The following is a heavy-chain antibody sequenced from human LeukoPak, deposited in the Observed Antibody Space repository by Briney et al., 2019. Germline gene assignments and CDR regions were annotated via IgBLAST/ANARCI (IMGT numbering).Heavy chain of an antibody. CDR1: GFTFSSYG. V-gene: IGHV3-30*02. CDR3: AKARVNYYDSSPDY. J-gene: IGHJ4*02. CDR2: IRYDGSNK. D-gene: IGHD3-22*01. Sequence: PGGSLRLSCAASGFTFSSYGMHWVRQAPGKGLEWVAFIRYDGSNKYYADSVKGRFTISRDNSKNTLYLQMNSLRAEDTAVYYCAKARVNYYDSSPDYWGQGTLVTVSS.